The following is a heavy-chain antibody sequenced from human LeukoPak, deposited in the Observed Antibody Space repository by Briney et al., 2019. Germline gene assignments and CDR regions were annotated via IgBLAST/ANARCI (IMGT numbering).Heavy chain of an antibody. CDR3: TTKLVRNIIFLICLDP. J-gene: IGHJ5*02. V-gene: IGHV3-15*01. Sequence: GGSLRLSCAASGFTVNKAWMNWVRQAPGKGLEWVGRIKTKNDGGTTDYGAPVKDRFTISRDDSTNTVYLQMNSLRTEDTAVYYFTTKLVRNIIFLICLDPWGQGTLVTVSS. D-gene: IGHD3-10*01. CDR2: IKTKNDGGTT. CDR1: GFTVNKAW.